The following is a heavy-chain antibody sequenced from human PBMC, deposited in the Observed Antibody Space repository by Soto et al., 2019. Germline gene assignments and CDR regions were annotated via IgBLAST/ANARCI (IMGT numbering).Heavy chain of an antibody. J-gene: IGHJ6*02. CDR3: ATLLWFGELESYYGMDV. CDR1: GGTFSSYA. CDR2: IIPIFGTA. Sequence: LVKVSCKAAGGTFSSYAISWVRQAPGQGLEWMGGIIPIFGTANYAQKFQGRVTITADESTSTAYMELSSLRSEDTAVYYCATLLWFGELESYYGMDVWGQGTTVTVSS. D-gene: IGHD3-10*01. V-gene: IGHV1-69*13.